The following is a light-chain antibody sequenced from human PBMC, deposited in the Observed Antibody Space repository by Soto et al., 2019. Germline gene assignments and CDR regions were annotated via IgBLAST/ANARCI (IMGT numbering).Light chain of an antibody. V-gene: IGLV1-44*01. J-gene: IGLJ1*01. CDR2: TND. CDR1: SSTLGGSN. Sequence: QSVLTQPPSASVSPGQMVTISCSRSSSTLGGSNVHWYNVFSRATPNVGIYTNDKRPSGVPDRFSGSKSGTSASLAISGLQSEDEADYYCAAWDDSLKGHVFETGTKVTVL. CDR3: AAWDDSLKGHV.